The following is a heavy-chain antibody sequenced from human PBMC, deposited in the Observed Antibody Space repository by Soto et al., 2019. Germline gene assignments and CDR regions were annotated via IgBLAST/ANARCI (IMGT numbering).Heavy chain of an antibody. CDR2: IYYSGST. D-gene: IGHD2-2*01. Sequence: PSETLSLTCTVSGGSISSGDYYWSWIRQPPGKGLEWIGYIYYSGSTYYNPSLKSRVTISVDTSKNQFSLRLTSVTAADTAVYYCERLAGYCSTNGCHGDYAMDVWGQGTTVTV. CDR1: GGSISSGDYY. CDR3: ERLAGYCSTNGCHGDYAMDV. V-gene: IGHV4-30-4*01. J-gene: IGHJ6*02.